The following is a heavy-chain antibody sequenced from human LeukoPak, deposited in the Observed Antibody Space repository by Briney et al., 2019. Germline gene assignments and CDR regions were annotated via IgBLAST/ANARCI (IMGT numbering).Heavy chain of an antibody. CDR3: ARDHRYAFDN. V-gene: IGHV3-48*04. Sequence: PGRSLRLSCAASGFTFSSYGMHWVRQAPGKGLEWISYVGISSGNTKYADSVKGRFTISGDSAKNSVFLQMNSLRVEDTAVYYCARDHRYAFDNWGQGTLVTVSS. D-gene: IGHD5-12*01. J-gene: IGHJ4*02. CDR1: GFTFSSYG. CDR2: VGISSGNT.